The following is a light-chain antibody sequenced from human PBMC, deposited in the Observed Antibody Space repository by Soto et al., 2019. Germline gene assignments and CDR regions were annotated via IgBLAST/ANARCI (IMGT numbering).Light chain of an antibody. CDR1: QSVRSNY. CDR3: QQYGGSPYT. CDR2: GAS. J-gene: IGKJ2*01. Sequence: EIVLTQSPGTLSLSPGERATLSCRASQSVRSNYLAWSQQNPGQAPRLLIYGASSRATGIPDRFSGTGSGTDFTLTISRLEPEDFAVYYCQQYGGSPYTFGQGTKLEIK. V-gene: IGKV3-20*01.